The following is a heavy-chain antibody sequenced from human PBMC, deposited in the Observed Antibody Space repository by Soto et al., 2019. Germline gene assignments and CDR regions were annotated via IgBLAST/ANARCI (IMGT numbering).Heavy chain of an antibody. CDR2: ISGSGGST. CDR3: AADSGYDRDYYYYMDV. Sequence: PGVSLRLSCAAAGFTFSRHVMRWVRQAPGKGLEWVSAISGSGGSTYYADSVKGRFTISRDNSKNTLYLQMNSLRAEDTAVYYCAADSGYDRDYYYYMDVWGKGTTVTVSS. V-gene: IGHV3-23*01. J-gene: IGHJ6*03. D-gene: IGHD5-12*01. CDR1: GFTFSRHV.